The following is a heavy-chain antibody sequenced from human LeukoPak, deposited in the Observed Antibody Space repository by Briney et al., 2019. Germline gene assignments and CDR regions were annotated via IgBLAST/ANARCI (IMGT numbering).Heavy chain of an antibody. J-gene: IGHJ4*02. CDR2: ISGSGGST. CDR3: AKDPTLAREQDY. D-gene: IGHD1/OR15-1a*01. V-gene: IGHV3-23*01. CDR1: GFTFSSYV. Sequence: GGSLRLSCAASGFTFSSYVMNWVRQAPGKGLEWVSAISGSGGSTYYADSVKGRFTISRDNSKNALYLQMNSLRAEDTAVYYCAKDPTLAREQDYWGQGTLVTVSS.